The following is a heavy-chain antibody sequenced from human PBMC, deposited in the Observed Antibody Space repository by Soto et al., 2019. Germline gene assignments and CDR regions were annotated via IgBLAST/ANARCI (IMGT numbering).Heavy chain of an antibody. Sequence: QVQLQQSGAGLLKPSETLSLTCAVYGESFSGYIWTWIRQTPGKGLQWIGQINHSGSASYNPSLXSPINISVNPSXXXFXXELSSVTAADTAVYYCARGLITGSHYSGGWYYFDSWGQGTHVTVSS. V-gene: IGHV4-34*01. CDR2: INHSGSA. J-gene: IGHJ4*02. CDR3: ARGLITGSHYSGGWYYFDS. D-gene: IGHD6-19*01. CDR1: GESFSGYI.